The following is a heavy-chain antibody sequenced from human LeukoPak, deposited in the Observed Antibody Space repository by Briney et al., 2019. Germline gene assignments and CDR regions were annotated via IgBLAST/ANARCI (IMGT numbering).Heavy chain of an antibody. Sequence: SETLSLTCAVYGGSFSGYYWSWIRQPPGKGLEWIGEINHSGSTNYNPSLKSRVTISVDTSKNQFSLKLSSVTAADTAVYYCATIYSSSWYRGRYFQHWGQGTLVTVSS. V-gene: IGHV4-34*01. CDR1: GGSFSGYY. D-gene: IGHD6-13*01. J-gene: IGHJ1*01. CDR2: INHSGST. CDR3: ATIYSSSWYRGRYFQH.